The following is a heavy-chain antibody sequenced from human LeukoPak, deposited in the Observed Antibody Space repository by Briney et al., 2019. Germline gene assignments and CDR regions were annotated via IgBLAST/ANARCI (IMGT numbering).Heavy chain of an antibody. J-gene: IGHJ4*02. D-gene: IGHD3-16*01. V-gene: IGHV3-23*01. CDR1: GFTFSSYA. Sequence: PGGSLRLSCAASGFTFSSYAMSWLRQAPGKGLEWVSAISGSGGSTYYADSVKGRFTISRDNSKNTLYLQMNSLRAEDTAVYYCAKAPSRLGYSTFDYWGQGTLVTVSS. CDR3: AKAPSRLGYSTFDY. CDR2: ISGSGGST.